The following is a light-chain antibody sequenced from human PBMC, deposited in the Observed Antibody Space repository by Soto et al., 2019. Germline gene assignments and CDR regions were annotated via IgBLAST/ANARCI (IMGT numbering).Light chain of an antibody. J-gene: IGLJ2*01. V-gene: IGLV3-10*01. CDR3: QSRHGSGNPL. Sequence: SYELTQPPSVSVSPGQTARITCSGDELPKEYVYWYQQKSGQAPVLVIYEDTKRPSGIPERFSGSNSGAMATLTISGAQVEDEGDYYCQSRHGSGNPLFGGGTKLTVL. CDR2: EDT. CDR1: ELPKEY.